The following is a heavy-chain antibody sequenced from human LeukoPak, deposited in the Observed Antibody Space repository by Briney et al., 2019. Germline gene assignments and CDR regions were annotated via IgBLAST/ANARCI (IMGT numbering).Heavy chain of an antibody. V-gene: IGHV3-9*01. CDR1: GFTFDDYA. J-gene: IGHJ4*02. D-gene: IGHD3-22*01. Sequence: HPGGSLRLSCAASGFTFDDYAMHWVRQAPGKGLEWVSGVTWNSGGIAYADSVKGRFTISRDNAKNSLYLQMNSLRTADTAVYYCAREDYDSRLFDYWGQGTLVTVSS. CDR3: AREDYDSRLFDY. CDR2: VTWNSGGI.